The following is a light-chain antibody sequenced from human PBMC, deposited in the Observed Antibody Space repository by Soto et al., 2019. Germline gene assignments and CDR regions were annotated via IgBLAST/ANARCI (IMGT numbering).Light chain of an antibody. CDR1: QSVSSN. Sequence: EIVMTQSPAPLSVSPGERATLSCRASQSVSSNLAWYQQKPGQAPRLLIYGASTRATGIPARFSGSGSGTEFTLPISSLQSEDFAVYYCQQYNNWPRTFGQGTKVDIK. V-gene: IGKV3-15*01. J-gene: IGKJ1*01. CDR2: GAS. CDR3: QQYNNWPRT.